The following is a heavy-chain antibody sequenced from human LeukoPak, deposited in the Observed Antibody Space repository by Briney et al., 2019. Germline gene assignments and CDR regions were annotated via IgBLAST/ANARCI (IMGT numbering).Heavy chain of an antibody. Sequence: GRSLRLPCAASGFTFSSYAMHWVRQAPGKGLEWVAVISYDGSNKYYADSVKGRFTISRDNSKNTLYLQMNSLRAEDTAVYYCARDARYYFDYWGQGTLVTVSS. V-gene: IGHV3-30*04. CDR2: ISYDGSNK. CDR1: GFTFSSYA. J-gene: IGHJ4*02. CDR3: ARDARYYFDY.